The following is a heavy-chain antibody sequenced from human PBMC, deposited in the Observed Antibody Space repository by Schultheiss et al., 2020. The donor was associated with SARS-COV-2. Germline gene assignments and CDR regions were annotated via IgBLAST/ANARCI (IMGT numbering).Heavy chain of an antibody. CDR1: GESFNGFS. CDR2: VSHSGGT. V-gene: IGHV4-34*01. CDR3: ARGGSEYSSSSVAEWFDP. J-gene: IGHJ5*02. D-gene: IGHD6-6*01. Sequence: QTLSLTCAVYGESFNGFSWTWIRQSPGKGLEWIGQVSHSGGTHFNPSLKRRLTISIDTSKRQFSLKLSSVTAADTAVYYCARGGSEYSSSSVAEWFDPWGQGTLVTVSS.